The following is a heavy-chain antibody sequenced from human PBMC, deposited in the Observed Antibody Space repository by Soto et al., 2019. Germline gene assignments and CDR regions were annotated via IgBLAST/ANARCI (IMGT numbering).Heavy chain of an antibody. Sequence: SETLSLTCAVSGYSISSGYYWGWIRQPPGKGLEWIGSVYHSGSTYYNPSLKSRVTISVDTSKNQFSLKLSSVTAADTAVYYCARRTAMGRFGYYYYGMDVWGQGTTVTVSS. CDR1: GYSISSGYY. CDR2: VYHSGST. V-gene: IGHV4-38-2*01. J-gene: IGHJ6*02. CDR3: ARRTAMGRFGYYYYGMDV. D-gene: IGHD5-18*01.